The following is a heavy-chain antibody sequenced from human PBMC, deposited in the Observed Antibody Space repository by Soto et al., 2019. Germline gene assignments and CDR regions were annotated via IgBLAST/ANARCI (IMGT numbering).Heavy chain of an antibody. CDR2: IYHSGST. V-gene: IGHV4-30-2*01. D-gene: IGHD3-22*01. J-gene: IGHJ2*01. CDR3: ARVYYEDLGNWYFDL. Sequence: QLQLQESGSGRVKPSQTLSLTCAVSGGSISSGGYSWSWIRQPPGKGLEWIGYIYHSGSTYYNPSLKSRVTISVDRSKNQFSLKLSSVTAADTAVYYCARVYYEDLGNWYFDLWGRGTLVTVSS. CDR1: GGSISSGGYS.